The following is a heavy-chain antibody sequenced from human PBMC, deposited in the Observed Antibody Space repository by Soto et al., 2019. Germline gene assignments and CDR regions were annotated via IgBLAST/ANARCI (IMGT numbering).Heavy chain of an antibody. Sequence: QVQLQESGPGLVKPSGTLSLTCAVSGASMSSSTWWSWVRQSPGKGLEWIGEIYHSGTTNYNPSLKSRVTIPVDKSKKEFSLKLSSVTAADTAVYYFAIPGPGDFHYWGQGTLVTVSS. V-gene: IGHV4-4*02. CDR1: GASMSSSTW. J-gene: IGHJ4*02. CDR2: IYHSGTT. CDR3: AIPGPGDFHY.